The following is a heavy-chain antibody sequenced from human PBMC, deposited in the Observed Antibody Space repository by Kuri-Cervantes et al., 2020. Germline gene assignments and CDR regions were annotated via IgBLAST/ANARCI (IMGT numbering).Heavy chain of an antibody. V-gene: IGHV3-72*01. D-gene: IGHD4-17*01. CDR2: TRNKANSYTT. J-gene: IGHJ4*02. CDR1: GYTFSDHY. CDR3: ARNGELFDY. Sequence: SCKASGYTFSDHYMDWVRQAPGKGLEWVGRTRNKANSYTTEYAASVKGRFTISRDDSKNSLYLQMNSLRAEDTAVYYCARNGELFDYWGQGTLVTVSS.